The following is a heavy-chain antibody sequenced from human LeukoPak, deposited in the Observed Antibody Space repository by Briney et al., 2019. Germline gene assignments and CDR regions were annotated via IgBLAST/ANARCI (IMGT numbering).Heavy chain of an antibody. CDR1: GFTFSNAW. CDR2: IKSKTDGGTT. D-gene: IGHD7-27*01. V-gene: IGHV3-15*01. J-gene: IGHJ4*02. CDR3: TTDPFTSPELGIEELHDY. Sequence: PGGSLRLSCAASGFTFSNAWMSWVRQAPGKGLEWVGRIKSKTDGGTTDYAAPVKGRFTISRDDSKNTLYLQMNSLKTEDTAVYYCTTDPFTSPELGIEELHDYWGQGTLVTVSS.